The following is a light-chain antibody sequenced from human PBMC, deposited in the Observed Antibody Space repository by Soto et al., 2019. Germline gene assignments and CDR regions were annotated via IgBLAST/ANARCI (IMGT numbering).Light chain of an antibody. CDR3: QQRSSWPLT. V-gene: IGKV3-11*01. J-gene: IGKJ4*01. Sequence: EIVLTQSPATLSLSPGERDTLSCRASQSLRNFLAWYQQKPGQAPRLLIYDASNRATGIPARFSGSGSGTDFTLVISSLEPEDSAVYYCQQRSSWPLTFGGGTRVEIK. CDR2: DAS. CDR1: QSLRNF.